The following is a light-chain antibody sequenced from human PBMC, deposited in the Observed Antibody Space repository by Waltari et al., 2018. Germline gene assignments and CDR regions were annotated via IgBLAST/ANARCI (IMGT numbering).Light chain of an antibody. V-gene: IGKV1-5*03. CDR3: QQYNTYSGT. CDR2: KAS. Sequence: DIQMAQSPSTLSASVGDRVTITCRASQSISEYLAWYQQKAGKAPKLLIYKASSLESGVPSRFSGSGSGTEFTLTISSLQPDDFATYYCQQYNTYSGTFGRGTTVDVK. J-gene: IGKJ1*01. CDR1: QSISEY.